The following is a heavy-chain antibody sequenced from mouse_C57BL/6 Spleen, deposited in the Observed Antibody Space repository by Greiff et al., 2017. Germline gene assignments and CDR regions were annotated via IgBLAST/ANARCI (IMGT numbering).Heavy chain of an antibody. CDR2: INPSNGGT. CDR3: ARQLRLGYYFDY. D-gene: IGHD3-2*02. J-gene: IGHJ2*01. CDR1: GYTFTSYW. Sequence: QVQLQQPGTELVKPGASVKLSCKASGYTFTSYWMHWVKQRPGQGLEWIGNINPSNGGTNYNEKFKSKATLTVDKSSSTAYMQLSSLTSEDSAVDYCARQLRLGYYFDYWGQGTTLTVSS. V-gene: IGHV1-53*01.